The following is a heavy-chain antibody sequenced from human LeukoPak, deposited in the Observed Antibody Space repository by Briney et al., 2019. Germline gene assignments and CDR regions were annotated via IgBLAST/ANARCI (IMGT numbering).Heavy chain of an antibody. D-gene: IGHD6-19*01. CDR2: INPDGSEK. Sequence: GGSLRLSCAASGFTFDDYAMHWVRQAPGKGLEWVANINPDGSEKYYADSVKGRFAISRDNAENSLYLQMNSLRAEDTAVYYCARYGNGAWLAHYAFDSWGQGTMVTVSS. CDR3: ARYGNGAWLAHYAFDS. J-gene: IGHJ3*02. CDR1: GFTFDDYA. V-gene: IGHV3-7*01.